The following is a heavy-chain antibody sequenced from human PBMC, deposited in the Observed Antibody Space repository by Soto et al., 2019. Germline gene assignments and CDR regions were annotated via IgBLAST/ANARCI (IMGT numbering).Heavy chain of an antibody. CDR3: ARDLRSLNIFDI. Sequence: QVQLQESGPGLVKPAQTLSLTCTVSGGSITSAAYYWTWIRQHPGKGLEWIGYIHYSGTSYYNPSLKSRVIMSVDTSENQFSLKLSSVTVTDTAVYYCARDLRSLNIFDICGQGTVVTVSS. CDR1: GGSITSAAYY. V-gene: IGHV4-31*03. J-gene: IGHJ3*02. CDR2: IHYSGTS. D-gene: IGHD3-16*01.